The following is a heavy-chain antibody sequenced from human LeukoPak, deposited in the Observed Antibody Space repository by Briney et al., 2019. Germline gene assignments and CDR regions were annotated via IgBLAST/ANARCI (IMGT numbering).Heavy chain of an antibody. Sequence: SETLSLTCSVSGGSVSSYYWSWIRQPAGKGLEWIGRIYTSGSTNYSPSLKSRVTMSVDTSKNHFSLKLSSVTAADTAVYCCASTPPSPNFYYYMDVWGKGTTVTISS. J-gene: IGHJ6*03. V-gene: IGHV4-4*07. CDR2: IYTSGST. CDR1: GGSVSSYY. CDR3: ASTPPSPNFYYYMDV.